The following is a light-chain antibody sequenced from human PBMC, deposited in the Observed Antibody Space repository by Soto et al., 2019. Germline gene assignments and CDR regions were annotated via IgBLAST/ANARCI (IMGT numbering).Light chain of an antibody. J-gene: IGKJ4*01. Sequence: IVVTQSPGTLSLSAGERVTLSCRAGQYVSGRYIAWYQVKSGQTPRLLIYDASNRATGTPDRFSGSGSGTEFTLTISRLEPEDFAVYYCQQYGASPLTFGGGTRLEIK. CDR3: QQYGASPLT. V-gene: IGKV3-20*01. CDR2: DAS. CDR1: QYVSGRY.